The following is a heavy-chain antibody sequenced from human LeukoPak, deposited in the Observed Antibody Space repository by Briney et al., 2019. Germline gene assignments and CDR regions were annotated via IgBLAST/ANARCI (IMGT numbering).Heavy chain of an antibody. V-gene: IGHV3-48*04. D-gene: IGHD6-13*01. CDR3: ARGYSSSWYFNWFDP. CDR2: ISNTGDII. J-gene: IGHJ5*02. Sequence: PGGSLRLSCAASGFTFSSYWMSWVRQAPGKGLEWISHISNTGDIIHYADSVEGRFTISRDNAKKSLYLQMNSLRAEDTAVYYCARGYSSSWYFNWFDPWGQGTLVTVSS. CDR1: GFTFSSYW.